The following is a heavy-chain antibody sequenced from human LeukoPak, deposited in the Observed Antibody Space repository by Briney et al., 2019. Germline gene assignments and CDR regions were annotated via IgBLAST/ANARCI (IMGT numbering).Heavy chain of an antibody. Sequence: GESLKLFCKGSGYSFTSFWIAWVRQTPGKGLQRMRIIYAGDADVRYCPSFEGQVTISVDKSSNTAFLQWRSLKASDTGMYYCARSFSILGSAYHFDNWGQGTLVTVSS. J-gene: IGHJ4*02. CDR1: GYSFTSFW. CDR2: IYAGDADV. D-gene: IGHD3-3*01. V-gene: IGHV5-51*01. CDR3: ARSFSILGSAYHFDN.